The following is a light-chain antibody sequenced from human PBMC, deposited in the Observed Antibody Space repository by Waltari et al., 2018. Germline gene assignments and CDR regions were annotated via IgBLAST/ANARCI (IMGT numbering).Light chain of an antibody. J-gene: IGLJ2*01. Sequence: QSALTQPRSVSGSPGQPVTISCPGTSRAVGGYNYVSWYQQHPGKGPKLIIFDVSTRPSGVPKRFSGSKSGNTASLTISGLLAEDEADYYCCSYAGSYTLIFGGGTKMTVL. CDR1: SRAVGGYNY. V-gene: IGLV2-11*01. CDR3: CSYAGSYTLI. CDR2: DVS.